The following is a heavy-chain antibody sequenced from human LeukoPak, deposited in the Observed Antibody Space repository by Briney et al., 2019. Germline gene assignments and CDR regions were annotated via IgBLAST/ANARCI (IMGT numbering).Heavy chain of an antibody. V-gene: IGHV2-5*02. CDR3: AHRRSTAAGANTFDY. D-gene: IGHD6-25*01. CDR1: GFSIGTTGEG. Sequence: QSGPTLEKPTQTLMLTCTFSGFSIGTTGEGVGWMRQPPGKALEWLGVIYWDDDQRYSPSLKNRLTITKDTSKNQVVLRMTNMDPVDTATYFCAHRRSTAAGANTFDYWGPGILVPVPS. CDR2: IYWDDDQ. J-gene: IGHJ4*02.